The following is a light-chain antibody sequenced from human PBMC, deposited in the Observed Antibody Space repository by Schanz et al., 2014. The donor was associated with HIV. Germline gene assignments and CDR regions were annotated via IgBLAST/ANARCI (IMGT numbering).Light chain of an antibody. Sequence: IPLTQSPSSLSASVGDRVTITCRASQGISNHLAWYQQKPGKAPKLLIYAASTLQSGVPSRFSGSGSGADFTLTISSLQPEDFATYYCQRYNSYSHTFGQGTKLDIK. CDR3: QRYNSYSHT. J-gene: IGKJ2*01. V-gene: IGKV1-9*01. CDR2: AAS. CDR1: QGISNH.